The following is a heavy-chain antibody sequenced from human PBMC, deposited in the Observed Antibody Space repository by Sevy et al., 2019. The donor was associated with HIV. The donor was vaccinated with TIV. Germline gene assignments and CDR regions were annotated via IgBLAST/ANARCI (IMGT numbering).Heavy chain of an antibody. CDR1: GFTFSSYA. Sequence: GGSLRLSCAASGFTFSSYAMHWVRQAPGKGLEWVAVISYDGSNKYYADSVKGRFTISRDNSKNTLYLQMNSLRAEETAVYYCARGRIAAAGTLDWFDPWGQGTLVTVSS. CDR3: ARGRIAAAGTLDWFDP. D-gene: IGHD6-13*01. CDR2: ISYDGSNK. V-gene: IGHV3-30-3*01. J-gene: IGHJ5*02.